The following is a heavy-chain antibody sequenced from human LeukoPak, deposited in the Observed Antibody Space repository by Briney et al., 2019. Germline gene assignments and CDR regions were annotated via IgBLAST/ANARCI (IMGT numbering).Heavy chain of an antibody. CDR3: ARGRGGPKHNWFDP. CDR1: GGSISSGGYY. D-gene: IGHD3-10*01. CDR2: IYYSGST. V-gene: IGHV4-31*03. J-gene: IGHJ5*02. Sequence: PSQTLSLTCTVSGGSISSGGYYWSWIRQHPGKGLEWIGYIYYSGSTNYNPSLKSRVTISVDTSKNQFSLKLSSVTAADTAVYYCARGRGGPKHNWFDPWGQGTLVTVSS.